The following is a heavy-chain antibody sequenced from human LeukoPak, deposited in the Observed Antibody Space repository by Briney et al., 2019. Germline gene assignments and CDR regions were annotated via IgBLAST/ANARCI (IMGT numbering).Heavy chain of an antibody. CDR2: MNPNSGNT. V-gene: IGHV1-8*02. J-gene: IGHJ4*02. CDR3: ARVGYDSSGYYYVYDY. D-gene: IGHD3-22*01. CDR1: GYTFTNYY. Sequence: ASVKVSCKASGYTFTNYYIHWVRQATGQGLEWMGWMNPNSGNTGYAQKFQGRVTMTRNTSISTAYMELSSLRSEDTAVYYCARVGYDSSGYYYVYDYWGQGTLVTVSS.